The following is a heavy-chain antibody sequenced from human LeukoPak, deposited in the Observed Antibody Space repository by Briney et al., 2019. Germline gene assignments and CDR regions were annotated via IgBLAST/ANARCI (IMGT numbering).Heavy chain of an antibody. J-gene: IGHJ4*02. V-gene: IGHV3-74*01. CDR2: INGDGSTT. CDR3: VRSGHGGNYFDQ. CDR1: GFTFSNYW. D-gene: IGHD5-12*01. Sequence: GGSLRLSCAASGFTFSNYWMHWVRQAPGKGLVWVSRINGDGSTTSYADSVKGRFSISRDNAKNTLYLQMNSLRAEDTAVYYCVRSGHGGNYFDQWGQGTLVTVSS.